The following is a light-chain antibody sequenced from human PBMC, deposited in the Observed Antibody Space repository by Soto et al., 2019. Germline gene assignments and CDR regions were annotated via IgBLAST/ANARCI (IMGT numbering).Light chain of an antibody. Sequence: DIVMTQSPLSLPVTPGEPASISCRSSQSLLHSNGYNYLDWYLQKPGQSPQLLIYLGSNRASGVPDRFSGSGSGTDFTLKISRVEAEDVGVYYCMQALQPLTFGPGTKVDI. CDR1: QSLLHSNGYNY. V-gene: IGKV2-28*01. CDR2: LGS. CDR3: MQALQPLT. J-gene: IGKJ3*01.